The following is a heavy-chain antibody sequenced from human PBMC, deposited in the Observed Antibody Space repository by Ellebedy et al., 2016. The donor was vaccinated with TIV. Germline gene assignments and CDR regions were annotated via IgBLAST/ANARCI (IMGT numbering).Heavy chain of an antibody. D-gene: IGHD3-3*02. CDR3: ARAIFEAVTPGPYDY. CDR1: GGSISSGDYY. V-gene: IGHV4-30-4*02. J-gene: IGHJ4*02. CDR2: IYYSGST. Sequence: MPSETLSLTCTVSGGSISSGDYYWSWIRQPPGKGLEWIGYIYYSGSTYYNPSLKSRVTISVDTSKNQFSLKLTSVTAADTAIYYCARAIFEAVTPGPYDYWGQGTLVTVSS.